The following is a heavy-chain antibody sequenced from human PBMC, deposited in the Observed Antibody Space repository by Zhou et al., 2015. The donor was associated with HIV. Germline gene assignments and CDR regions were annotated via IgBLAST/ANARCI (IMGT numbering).Heavy chain of an antibody. D-gene: IGHD2-8*01. J-gene: IGHJ6*02. CDR3: ASLTVLMVYAHPAPYAMDV. Sequence: QVQLVQSGAEVKKPGSSVKVSCKASGGTFSTYTISWVRQAPGQGLEWMGGIIPIFGTVNYAQKFQGRVTITADTSTNTAYMELSTLRSDDTAVYYCASLTVLMVYAHPAPYAMDVWGQGTTVTVSS. V-gene: IGHV1-69*06. CDR1: GGTFSTYT. CDR2: IIPIFGTV.